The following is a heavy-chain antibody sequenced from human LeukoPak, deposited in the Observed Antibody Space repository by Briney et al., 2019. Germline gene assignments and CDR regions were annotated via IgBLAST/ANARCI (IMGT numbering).Heavy chain of an antibody. CDR2: ISWNSGSI. CDR1: GFTFDDYA. CDR3: AKSSSYDILTGYQYYFDY. V-gene: IGHV3-9*01. D-gene: IGHD3-9*01. J-gene: IGHJ4*02. Sequence: GGSLRLSCAASGFTFDDYAMHWVRQAPGKGLEWVSGISWNSGSIGYADSVKGRFTISRDNSKNTLYLQMNSLRAEDTAVYYCAKSSSYDILTGYQYYFDYWGQGTLVTVSS.